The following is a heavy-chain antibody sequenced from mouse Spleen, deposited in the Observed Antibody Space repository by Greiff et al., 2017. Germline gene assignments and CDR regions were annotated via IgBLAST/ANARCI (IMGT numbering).Heavy chain of an antibody. J-gene: IGHJ4*01. V-gene: IGHV5-4*02. D-gene: IGHD2-4*01. CDR1: GFTFSDYY. Sequence: EVMLVESGGGLVKPGGSLKLSCAASGFTFSDYYMYWVRQTPEKRLEWVATISDGGSYTYYPDSVKGRFTISRDNAKNNLYLQMSSLKSEDTAMYYCASTMITTGRIGAMDYWGQGTSVTVSS. CDR2: ISDGGSYT. CDR3: ASTMITTGRIGAMDY.